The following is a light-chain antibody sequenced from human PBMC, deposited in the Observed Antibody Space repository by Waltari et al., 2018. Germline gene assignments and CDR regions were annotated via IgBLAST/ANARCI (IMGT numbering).Light chain of an antibody. Sequence: QSALTQPPSASASPGQSVTISCTGTSSDVGGYKFVSWYQQPPGRATKLIIYEFNQRPCGVSGCFGCSKSGNTASMTVSGLQAEDDADYYCRSYAGSNNLVFGTGTKVTVL. CDR1: SSDVGGYKF. CDR2: EFN. V-gene: IGLV2-8*01. J-gene: IGLJ1*01. CDR3: RSYAGSNNLV.